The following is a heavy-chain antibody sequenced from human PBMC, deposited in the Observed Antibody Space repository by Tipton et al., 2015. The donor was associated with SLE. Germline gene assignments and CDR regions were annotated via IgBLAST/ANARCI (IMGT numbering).Heavy chain of an antibody. J-gene: IGHJ3*02. CDR2: VYYSGST. CDR3: ARGGDIVVVPAALDAFDI. CDR1: GGSISSSSYY. V-gene: IGHV4-61*05. D-gene: IGHD2-2*01. Sequence: TLSLTCTVSGGSISSSSYYWGWIRQPPGKGLEWIGYVYYSGSTNYNPSLKSRVTISVDTSKNQFSLKLSSVTAADTAVYYCARGGDIVVVPAALDAFDIWGQGTMVTVSS.